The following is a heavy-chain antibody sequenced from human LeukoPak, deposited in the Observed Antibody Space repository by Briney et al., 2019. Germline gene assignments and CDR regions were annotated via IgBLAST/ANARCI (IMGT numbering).Heavy chain of an antibody. J-gene: IGHJ4*02. D-gene: IGHD3-22*01. CDR3: ARARHSSGYYWDY. V-gene: IGHV4-59*01. Sequence: SETLSLTCTVSGGSISSYYRSWIRQPPGKGLEWIGYIYYSGSTNYNPSLKSRVTISVDTSKNQFSLKLSSVTAADTAVYYCARARHSSGYYWDYWGQGTLVTVSS. CDR2: IYYSGST. CDR1: GGSISSYY.